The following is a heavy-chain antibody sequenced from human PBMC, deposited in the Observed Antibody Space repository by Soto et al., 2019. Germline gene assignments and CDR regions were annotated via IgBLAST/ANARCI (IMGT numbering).Heavy chain of an antibody. CDR2: INAGNDNT. CDR3: ARIGYDCFDH. V-gene: IGHV1-3*01. D-gene: IGHD5-12*01. Sequence: ASVKVSCKASGYTFTSYTIHWVRQAPGQRLEWMGWINAGNDNTEYSQNFQGRVTITRDTSASTAYMELSSLRSEDTAVYYCARIGYDCFDHWGQGTLVTVSS. CDR1: GYTFTSYT. J-gene: IGHJ4*02.